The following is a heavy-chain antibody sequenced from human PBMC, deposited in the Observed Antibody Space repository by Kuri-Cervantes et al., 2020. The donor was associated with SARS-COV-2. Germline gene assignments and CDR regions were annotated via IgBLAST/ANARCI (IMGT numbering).Heavy chain of an antibody. V-gene: IGHV4-30-4*01. Sequence: SCSVSGGSINSGQYYWSWVRQPPGKGLEWIGYISYRGYTHYNPPLKSRASISLDASKNQFSLQLASVTAADTAVFFCAREVVVVPAASYFDNWGQGTLVTVSS. CDR1: GGSINSGQYY. CDR3: AREVVVVPAASYFDN. J-gene: IGHJ4*02. CDR2: ISYRGYT. D-gene: IGHD2-21*01.